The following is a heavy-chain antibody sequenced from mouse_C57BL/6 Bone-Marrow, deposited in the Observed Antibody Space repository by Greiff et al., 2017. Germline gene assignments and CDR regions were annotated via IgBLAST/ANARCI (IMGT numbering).Heavy chain of an antibody. Sequence: QVQLQQPGAELVRPGSSVKLSCKASGYTFTSYWMHWVKQRPIQGLEWIGNIDPSDSETHYNQKFKDKATLTVDKSSSTAYMQLSSLTSEDSAVYYCARYGDGSGYAMDYWGQGTSVTVSS. CDR1: GYTFTSYW. CDR2: IDPSDSET. CDR3: ARYGDGSGYAMDY. D-gene: IGHD2-13*01. J-gene: IGHJ4*01. V-gene: IGHV1-52*01.